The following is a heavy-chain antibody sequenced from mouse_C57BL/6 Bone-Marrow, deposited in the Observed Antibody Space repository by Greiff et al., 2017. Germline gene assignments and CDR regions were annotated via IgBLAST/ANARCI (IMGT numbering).Heavy chain of an antibody. CDR3: ARGTGSPFAY. Sequence: EVQVVESGGGLVKPGGSLKLSCAASGFTFSDYGMHWVRQAPEKGLEWVAYISSGSSTIYYADTVKGRFTISRDNAKNTLFLQMTSLMSEDTAMYYCARGTGSPFAYWGQGTLVTVSA. CDR2: ISSGSSTI. CDR1: GFTFSDYG. D-gene: IGHD4-1*01. V-gene: IGHV5-17*01. J-gene: IGHJ3*01.